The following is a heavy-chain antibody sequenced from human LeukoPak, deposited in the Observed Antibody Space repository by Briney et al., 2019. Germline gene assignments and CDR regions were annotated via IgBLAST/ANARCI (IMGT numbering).Heavy chain of an antibody. J-gene: IGHJ4*02. CDR1: GGTFISYA. Sequence: SVKVSCKASGGTFISYAISWVRQAPGQGLEWMGGIIPIFGTANYAQKFQGRVTITADESTSTAYMELSSLRSEDTAVYYCARPTLAAAGSFDYWGQGTLVTVSS. D-gene: IGHD6-13*01. CDR2: IIPIFGTA. V-gene: IGHV1-69*13. CDR3: ARPTLAAAGSFDY.